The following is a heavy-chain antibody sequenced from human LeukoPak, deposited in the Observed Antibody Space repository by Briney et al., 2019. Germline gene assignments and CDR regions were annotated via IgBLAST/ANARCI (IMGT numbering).Heavy chain of an antibody. J-gene: IGHJ4*02. CDR3: ARELRTFDS. CDR2: IKHNGDEL. D-gene: IGHD3-16*01. Sequence: GGSLRLSCAASGFTFSSYWMTWVRQAPGKGLEWVANIKHNGDELNYVDSVEDRFTISRDNAKNSLYLHMTDLRAEDTAVCYCARELRTFDSWGQGTLVTVSS. V-gene: IGHV3-7*01. CDR1: GFTFSSYW.